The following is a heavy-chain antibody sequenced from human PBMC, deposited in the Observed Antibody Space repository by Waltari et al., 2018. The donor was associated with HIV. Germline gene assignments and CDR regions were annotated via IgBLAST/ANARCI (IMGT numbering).Heavy chain of an antibody. J-gene: IGHJ5*02. V-gene: IGHV4-34*01. Sequence: QVQLQQWGAGLLKPSETLSLTCAVYGGSFTEYYWTWIRQPPGKGLEWIGEINHGGLANDNPSLKRRVTMSVDASKNQFSLRLTSVTVADTAVFYCARVSRYYYNSATYYKFDPWGQGTLVTVSS. CDR1: GGSFTEYY. D-gene: IGHD3-10*01. CDR3: ARVSRYYYNSATYYKFDP. CDR2: INHGGLA.